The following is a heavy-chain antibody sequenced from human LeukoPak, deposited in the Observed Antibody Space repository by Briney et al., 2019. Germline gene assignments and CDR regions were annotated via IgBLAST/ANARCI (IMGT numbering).Heavy chain of an antibody. Sequence: QPGGSLRLSCAASGFTVSSNYMSWVRQAPGKGLEWVSVIYSGGSTYYADSVKGRFTISRDNSKNTLYLQMNSLRAEDTAVYYCARGLIGYDSSGCYDYWGREPWSPSPQ. D-gene: IGHD3-22*01. J-gene: IGHJ4*02. V-gene: IGHV3-66*01. CDR1: GFTVSSNY. CDR3: ARGLIGYDSSGCYDY. CDR2: IYSGGST.